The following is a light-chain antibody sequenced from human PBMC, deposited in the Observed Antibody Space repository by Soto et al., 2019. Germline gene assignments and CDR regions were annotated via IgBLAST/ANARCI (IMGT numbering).Light chain of an antibody. V-gene: IGKV1-39*01. CDR2: AAS. J-gene: IGKJ1*01. Sequence: DIQMTQSPSSLSASVGDRVTITCRASQSIVTYLNWYLQKPGKAPKLLIYAASNLQSGVPSRFSGSGSGTDFTLTISSLQPEDFATYFCQLSYSTPPWTFGQGTKVDIK. CDR3: QLSYSTPPWT. CDR1: QSIVTY.